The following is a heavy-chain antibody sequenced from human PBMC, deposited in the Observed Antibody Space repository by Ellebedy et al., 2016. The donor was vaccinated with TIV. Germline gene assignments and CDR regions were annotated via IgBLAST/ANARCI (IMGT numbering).Heavy chain of an antibody. D-gene: IGHD2-15*01. J-gene: IGHJ3*02. V-gene: IGHV4-30-4*01. CDR3: ARGLGYCSGGSCYIDAFDI. CDR1: GGSISSGDYY. CDR2: IYYSGST. Sequence: MPSETLSLTCTVSGGSISSGDYYWSWIRQPPGKGLEWIGYIYYSGSTYYNPSLKSRVTISVDTSKNQVSLKLSSVTAADTAVYYCARGLGYCSGGSCYIDAFDIWGQGTMVTVSS.